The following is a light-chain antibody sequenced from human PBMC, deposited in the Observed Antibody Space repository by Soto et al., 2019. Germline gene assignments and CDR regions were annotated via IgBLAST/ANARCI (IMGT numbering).Light chain of an antibody. V-gene: IGKV3D-20*01. Sequence: ETVLTQSPATLSLSPGDRATLSCGASQRINDNYLAWYQQKPGLAPRLLIYDASTRAPGIPDRFSGSGSGADFTLNISRLEPEDFAVYYCQTYSNLPPNTFGQGTKLEIK. CDR2: DAS. CDR1: QRINDNY. J-gene: IGKJ2*01. CDR3: QTYSNLPPNT.